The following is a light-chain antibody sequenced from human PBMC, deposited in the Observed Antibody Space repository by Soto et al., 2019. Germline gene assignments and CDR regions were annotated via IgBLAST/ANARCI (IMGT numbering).Light chain of an antibody. V-gene: IGKV3-20*01. J-gene: IGKJ1*01. CDR2: GAS. Sequence: EIVLTQSPATLSLSPGERATLSCRASQSVGSFLAWYQQKPGQAPRLLIYGASIRAAGIPDRFSGSGSGTDFTLTIRRLEPDDFAVYYCQQYGSSPRTFGQGTKVDI. CDR3: QQYGSSPRT. CDR1: QSVGSF.